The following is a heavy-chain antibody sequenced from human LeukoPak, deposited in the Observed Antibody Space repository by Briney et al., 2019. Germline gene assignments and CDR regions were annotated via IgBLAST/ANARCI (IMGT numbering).Heavy chain of an antibody. J-gene: IGHJ4*02. Sequence: SETLSLTCTVSGGSISSSSYYWGWIRQPPGKGLEWIGSIYYSGSTYYNPSLKSRVTISVDTSKNQFSLKLSSVTAADTAVYYCARVYYDSSGYYDDYWGQGTLVTVSS. CDR1: GGSISSSSYY. D-gene: IGHD3-22*01. CDR3: ARVYYDSSGYYDDY. V-gene: IGHV4-39*07. CDR2: IYYSGST.